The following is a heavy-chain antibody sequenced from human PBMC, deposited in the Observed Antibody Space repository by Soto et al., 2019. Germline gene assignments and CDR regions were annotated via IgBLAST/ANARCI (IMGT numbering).Heavy chain of an antibody. CDR1: GYSFTTYG. CDR3: ARDAGDSTRVFDY. CDR2: ISGYNANT. J-gene: IGHJ4*02. D-gene: IGHD7-27*01. Sequence: QVQLVQSGAEVKKPGASVKVSCKASGYSFTTYGISWVRQAPGQGLEWMGWISGYNANTNYARKFQGRVTMTTYTSTTTAYMELRSLRSDDTAVYFCARDAGDSTRVFDYWGQGTLVTVSS. V-gene: IGHV1-18*01.